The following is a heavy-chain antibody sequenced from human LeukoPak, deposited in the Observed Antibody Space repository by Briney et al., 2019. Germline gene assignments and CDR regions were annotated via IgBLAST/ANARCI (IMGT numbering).Heavy chain of an antibody. CDR2: ISYDGSNK. D-gene: IGHD2-2*01. J-gene: IGHJ4*02. CDR3: ARGESGIVVVPAAPLDY. Sequence: GRSLRFSCAASGFTFSSYAMHWVRQAPGNGLEWVAVISYDGSNKYYADSVKGRFTISRDNSKNTLYLQMNSLRAEDTAVYYCARGESGIVVVPAAPLDYWGQGTLVTVSS. V-gene: IGHV3-30*04. CDR1: GFTFSSYA.